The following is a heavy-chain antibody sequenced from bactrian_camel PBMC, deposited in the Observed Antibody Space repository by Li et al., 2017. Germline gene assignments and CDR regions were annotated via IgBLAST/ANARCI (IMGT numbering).Heavy chain of an antibody. J-gene: IGHJ4*01. V-gene: IGHV3S55*01. CDR1: GLTYGSDS. CDR2: IDSVNIA. Sequence: QVQLVESGGGSVQAGGSLRLSCAASGLTYGSDSMAWLRQVPGKEREEVATIDSVNIARTSKSVKGRFTISRDNAKRSVYLQMNSLKPEDTAMYYCAADPFPYCSGDYSYWGQGTQVTVS. CDR3: AADPFPYCSGDYSY. D-gene: IGHD2*01.